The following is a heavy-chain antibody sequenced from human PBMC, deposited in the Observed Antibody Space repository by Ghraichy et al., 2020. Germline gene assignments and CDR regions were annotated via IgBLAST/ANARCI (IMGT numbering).Heavy chain of an antibody. CDR3: ARGLFPYYDFWSGYYKEDAFDI. Sequence: GGSLRLSCAASGFTFSSYGMHWVRQAPGKGLEWVAVIWYDGSNKYYADSVKGRFTISRDNSKNTLYLQMNSLRAEDTAVYYCARGLFPYYDFWSGYYKEDAFDIWGQGTMVTVSS. V-gene: IGHV3-33*01. CDR1: GFTFSSYG. J-gene: IGHJ3*02. D-gene: IGHD3-3*01. CDR2: IWYDGSNK.